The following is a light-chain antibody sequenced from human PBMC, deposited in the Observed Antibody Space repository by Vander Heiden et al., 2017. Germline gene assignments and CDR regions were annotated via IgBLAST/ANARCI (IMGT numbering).Light chain of an antibody. J-gene: IGKJ2*01. CDR2: AAS. V-gene: IGKV1-39*01. Sequence: IQMTQSPSSLSASVGDRVTITCRASQSISSYFNWYQQKPGKAPKLLIYAASSLQSGVPSRFSGSGSGTDFTLTISSLQPEDFATYYCQQSYSTPYTFGQGTKLEIK. CDR3: QQSYSTPYT. CDR1: QSISSY.